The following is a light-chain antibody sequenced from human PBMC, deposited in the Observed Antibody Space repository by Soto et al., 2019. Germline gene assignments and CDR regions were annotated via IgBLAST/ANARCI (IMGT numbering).Light chain of an antibody. J-gene: IGKJ4*01. Sequence: EIVMTQSPATLSVSPGERATLSCMASQSVSSNLAWYQQKPGQAPRLLIYGASTRATSVPTSISGSGSGTEFTLTISSLQSEDFAVYYCQQYNSRPLTFGGGTKVDIK. CDR3: QQYNSRPLT. CDR1: QSVSSN. V-gene: IGKV3D-15*01. CDR2: GAS.